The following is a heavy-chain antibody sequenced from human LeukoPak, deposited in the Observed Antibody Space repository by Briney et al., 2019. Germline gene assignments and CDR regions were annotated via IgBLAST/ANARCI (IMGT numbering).Heavy chain of an antibody. V-gene: IGHV4-34*01. J-gene: IGHJ4*02. CDR2: INHSGST. CDR3: ARGALGYAIGGLDY. Sequence: PSETLSLTCAVYGGSFSGYYWSWIRQPPGKGLEWIGEINHSGSTNYNPSLKSRVTISVDTSKNQFSLKLSSVTAADTAVYYCARGALGYAIGGLDYWGQGTLVTVSS. D-gene: IGHD2-8*01. CDR1: GGSFSGYY.